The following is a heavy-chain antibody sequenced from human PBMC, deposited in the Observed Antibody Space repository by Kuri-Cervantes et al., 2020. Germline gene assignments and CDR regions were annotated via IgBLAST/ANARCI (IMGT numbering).Heavy chain of an antibody. D-gene: IGHD3-10*01. CDR3: ARDNYGSGSYFLIGERGFDP. V-gene: IGHV3-48*01. CDR2: ISIGSSTT. J-gene: IGHJ5*02. CDR1: GFTFSSYS. Sequence: GGSLRLSCAASGFTFSSYSLDWVRQAPGKGLEWVSYISIGSSTTRYADSVKGRFTISRDNAKNTLYLQMNSLRAEDTAVYYCARDNYGSGSYFLIGERGFDPWGQGTLVTVSS.